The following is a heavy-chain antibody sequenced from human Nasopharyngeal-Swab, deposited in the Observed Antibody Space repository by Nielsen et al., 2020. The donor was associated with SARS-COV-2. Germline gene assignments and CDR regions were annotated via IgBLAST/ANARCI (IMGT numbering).Heavy chain of an antibody. CDR1: GFTFSSYA. V-gene: IGHV3-30-3*01. J-gene: IGHJ4*01. CDR2: ISYDGSNK. CDR3: ARPYSGSYWSYFDY. D-gene: IGHD1-26*01. Sequence: GESLKISCAASGFTFSSYAMHWVRQAPGKGLEWVAVISYDGSNKYYADSVKGRFTISRDNSKNTLYLQMNSLRAEDTAVYYCARPYSGSYWSYFDYWGQEPWSPSPQ.